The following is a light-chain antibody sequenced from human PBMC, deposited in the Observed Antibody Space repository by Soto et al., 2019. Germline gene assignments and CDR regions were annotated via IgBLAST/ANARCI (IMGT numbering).Light chain of an antibody. Sequence: QSVLTQPPSASGTPGQRVTISCSGSGSNIGSNTVNWYQQLPGTAPKLLIYSNNQRPSGVPDRFSGSKSGTSASLAISGLQSEDEADYYCAAWDDSLNGLYVFGTGTKVTVL. CDR3: AAWDDSLNGLYV. CDR2: SNN. CDR1: GSNIGSNT. J-gene: IGLJ1*01. V-gene: IGLV1-44*01.